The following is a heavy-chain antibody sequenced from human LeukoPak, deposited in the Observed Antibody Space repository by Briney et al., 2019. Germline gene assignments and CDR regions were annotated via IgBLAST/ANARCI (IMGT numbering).Heavy chain of an antibody. D-gene: IGHD2-2*01. V-gene: IGHV3-21*01. CDR2: ISSSSSYI. J-gene: IGHJ4*02. CDR1: GFTFSSYS. Sequence: GGSLRLSCAASGFTFSSYSMNWVRQAPGKGLEWVSSISSSSSYIYYADSVKGRFTISRDNAKNSLYLQMNSLRAEDTAVYYCARVGYCSSTSCQRGFDYWGQGTLVTVSS. CDR3: ARVGYCSSTSCQRGFDY.